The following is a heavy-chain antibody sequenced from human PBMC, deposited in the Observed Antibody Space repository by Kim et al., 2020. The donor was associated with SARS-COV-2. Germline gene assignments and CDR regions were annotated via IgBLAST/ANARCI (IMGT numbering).Heavy chain of an antibody. CDR2: ISSSGSTI. D-gene: IGHD4-4*01. Sequence: GGSLRLSCAASGFTFSDYYMSWIRQAPGKGLEWVSYISSSGSTIYYADSVKGRFTISRDNAKNSLYLQMNSLRAEDTAVYYCARDLIPSVYYFDYWGQGTLVTVSS. V-gene: IGHV3-11*01. J-gene: IGHJ4*02. CDR1: GFTFSDYY. CDR3: ARDLIPSVYYFDY.